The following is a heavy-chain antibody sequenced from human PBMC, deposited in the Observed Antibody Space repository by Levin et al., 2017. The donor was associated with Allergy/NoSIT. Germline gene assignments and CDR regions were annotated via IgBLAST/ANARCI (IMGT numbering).Heavy chain of an antibody. Sequence: SETLSLTCTVSGGSISGGGYHWTWIRQHPETGLEWIGYIYYSGSTFYNPSLKSRLMISVDTSKNQFSLNVSSVTAADTAVYYCAREDGSTFAFWGQGALVTVAS. CDR1: GGSISGGGYH. CDR2: IYYSGST. D-gene: IGHD2-2*03. CDR3: AREDGSTFAF. J-gene: IGHJ4*02. V-gene: IGHV4-31*03.